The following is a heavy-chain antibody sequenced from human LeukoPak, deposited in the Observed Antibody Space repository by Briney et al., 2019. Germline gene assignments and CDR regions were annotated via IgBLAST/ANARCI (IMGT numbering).Heavy chain of an antibody. Sequence: ASVTVSCKASGYTFTGYYMHWVRQAPGQGLEWMGWINPNSGGTNYAQKFQGRVTMTRDTSISTAYMELSRLRSGDTAVYYCARDSNRLWFGAKKQYNWFDPWGQGTLVTVSS. CDR2: INPNSGGT. CDR1: GYTFTGYY. D-gene: IGHD3-10*01. J-gene: IGHJ5*02. V-gene: IGHV1-2*02. CDR3: ARDSNRLWFGAKKQYNWFDP.